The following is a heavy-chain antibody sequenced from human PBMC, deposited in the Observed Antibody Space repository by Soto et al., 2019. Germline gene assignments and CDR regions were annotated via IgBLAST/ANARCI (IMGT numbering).Heavy chain of an antibody. CDR3: ARDRDVPRGGSDF. D-gene: IGHD2-15*01. CDR2: TDEDGSEK. Sequence: PGGSLRLSCAASGFTFSNYWMTWVRQAPGKGLEWVANTDEDGSEKKYVDSVKGRFTISRDNAKNSLFLQMNSLRAEDTAVYYCARDRDVPRGGSDFWGQGTLVTVSS. V-gene: IGHV3-7*01. J-gene: IGHJ4*02. CDR1: GFTFSNYW.